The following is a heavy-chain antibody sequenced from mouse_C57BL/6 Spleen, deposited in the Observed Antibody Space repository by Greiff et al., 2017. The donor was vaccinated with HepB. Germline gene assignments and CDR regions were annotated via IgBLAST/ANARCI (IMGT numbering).Heavy chain of an antibody. CDR3: ARGADYYGTPFDY. J-gene: IGHJ2*01. CDR1: GYTFTDYY. V-gene: IGHV1-26*01. Sequence: EVQPQQSGPELVKPGASVKISCKASGYTFTDYYMNWVKQSHGKSLEWIGDINPNNGGTSYNQKFKGKATLTVDKSSSTAYMELRSLTSEDSAVYYCARGADYYGTPFDYWGQGTTLTVSS. CDR2: INPNNGGT. D-gene: IGHD1-1*01.